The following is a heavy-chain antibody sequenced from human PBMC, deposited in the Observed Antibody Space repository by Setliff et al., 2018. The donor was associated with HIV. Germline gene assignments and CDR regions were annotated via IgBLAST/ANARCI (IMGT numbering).Heavy chain of an antibody. J-gene: IGHJ4*02. Sequence: PSETLSLTCTVSGDSISSRSYYWSWIRQPAGKGLEWIGRIYSSGITNYTPSLESRVIISKDTSKNQFSLTLKSVTAADMAMYFCARESPDGLDYWGPGTLVTVS. D-gene: IGHD2-8*01. CDR1: GDSISSRSYY. CDR3: ARESPDGLDY. CDR2: IYSSGIT. V-gene: IGHV4-61*02.